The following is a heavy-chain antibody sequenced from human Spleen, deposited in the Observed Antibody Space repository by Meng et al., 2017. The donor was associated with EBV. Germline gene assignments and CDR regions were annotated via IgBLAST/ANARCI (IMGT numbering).Heavy chain of an antibody. J-gene: IGHJ5*02. CDR2: IFFGGST. Sequence: QVQLQESGPGLVNPSQTLSLTCAVSGGSISSGDYYWSWIRQPPGTGLEWIGYIFFGGSTNYNPSLKSQVTMSVDTSKNQFSLKLSSVTAADTAVYYCASSLYSSSRVNWFDPWGQGALVTVSS. CDR3: ASSLYSSSRVNWFDP. V-gene: IGHV4-30-4*01. D-gene: IGHD6-13*01. CDR1: GGSISSGDYY.